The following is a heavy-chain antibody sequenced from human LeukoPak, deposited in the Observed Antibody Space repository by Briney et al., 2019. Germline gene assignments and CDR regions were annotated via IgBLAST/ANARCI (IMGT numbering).Heavy chain of an antibody. CDR2: IESNGLT. V-gene: IGHV3-74*01. J-gene: IGHJ4*02. CDR1: GFTFSSYW. Sequence: PGGSLRLSCEASGFTFSSYWMHWVRQIPGKGLMWVSRIESNGLTLYADSVKGRFTISRDNSKNTLYLQINSLRAEDTAVYFCAKDRLGGPYFFHYWGQGTLVTVSS. D-gene: IGHD3-16*01. CDR3: AKDRLGGPYFFHY.